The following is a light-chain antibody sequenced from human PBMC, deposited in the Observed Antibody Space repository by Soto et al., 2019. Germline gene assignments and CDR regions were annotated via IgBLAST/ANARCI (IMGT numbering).Light chain of an antibody. J-gene: IGLJ3*02. V-gene: IGLV1-44*01. CDR2: SDN. CDR3: AAWDDSLMGV. CDR1: FSNIGSNS. Sequence: QSVLTQPPSASGTPGQRVTISCSGSFSNIGSNSVNWYQQLPGTAPKLLIYSDNQRPSGVPDRFSGSKSGTSASLAISGLLSEYEADYYCAAWDDSLMGVFGGGTKLTVL.